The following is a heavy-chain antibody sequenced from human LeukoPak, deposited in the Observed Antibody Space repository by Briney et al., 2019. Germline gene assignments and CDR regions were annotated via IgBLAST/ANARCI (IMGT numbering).Heavy chain of an antibody. CDR3: VRDDYLGC. CDR1: GFTFTSYS. V-gene: IGHV3-48*02. CDR2: ISRDSSNI. J-gene: IGHJ4*02. D-gene: IGHD3-16*01. Sequence: GGSLRLSCATSGFTFTSYSMNWVRRAPGRGLEWVSYISRDSSNIYYADSVMGRFTISRDNAKNSLFLQMSSLRDEDTAVYYCVRDDYLGCWGQGRLVTVSS.